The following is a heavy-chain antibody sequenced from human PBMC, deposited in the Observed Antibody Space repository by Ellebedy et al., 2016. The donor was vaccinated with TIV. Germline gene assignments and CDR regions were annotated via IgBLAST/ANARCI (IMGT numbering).Heavy chain of an antibody. J-gene: IGHJ6*03. CDR2: IKQDGSEK. CDR3: ARGLDGDYYYYYMDV. D-gene: IGHD3-16*01. V-gene: IGHV3-7*01. CDR1: GFTFSSYW. Sequence: GESLKISXAASGFTFSSYWMSWVRQAPGKGLEWVANIKQDGSEKYYVDSVKGRFTISRDNAKNSLYLQMNSLRAEDTAVYYCARGLDGDYYYYYMDVWGKGTTVTVSS.